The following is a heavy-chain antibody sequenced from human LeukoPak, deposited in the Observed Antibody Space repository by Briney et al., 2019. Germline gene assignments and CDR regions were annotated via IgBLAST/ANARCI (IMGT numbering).Heavy chain of an antibody. CDR3: ARDYYGSGSFGWFDP. CDR1: GGSISNYF. Sequence: SETLSLTCTVSGGSISNYFWSWIRQPPGKGLECIGYIYYSDSTNYNPSLKSRVTVSVDTSKNQFSLKLSSVTAADTAVYYCARDYYGSGSFGWFDPWGQGTLVTVSS. J-gene: IGHJ5*02. CDR2: IYYSDST. V-gene: IGHV4-59*12. D-gene: IGHD3-10*01.